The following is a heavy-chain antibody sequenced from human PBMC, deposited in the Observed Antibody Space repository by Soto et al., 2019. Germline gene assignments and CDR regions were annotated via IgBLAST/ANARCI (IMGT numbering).Heavy chain of an antibody. D-gene: IGHD2-15*01. CDR3: ARRSHTNWPAY. V-gene: IGHV4-39*01. Sequence: QLQLQELGPGLVKPSETLSLTCTVSGGSISSSNHYCVWIRQPPGKGLEWIGSIYYGGSTYYNPSLKSRVTISVDTSKNQFSLKVNSVTVADTAVYYCARRSHTNWPAYWGHGTQVTVSS. J-gene: IGHJ5*01. CDR1: GGSISSSNHY. CDR2: IYYGGST.